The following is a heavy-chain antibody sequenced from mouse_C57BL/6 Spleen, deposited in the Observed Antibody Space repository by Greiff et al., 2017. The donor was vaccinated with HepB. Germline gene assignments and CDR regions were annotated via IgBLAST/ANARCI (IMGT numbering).Heavy chain of an antibody. CDR2: INPNNGGT. J-gene: IGHJ3*01. CDR1: GYTFTDYN. CDR3: ARGYDYPLAY. D-gene: IGHD2-4*01. Sequence: EVKVVESGPELVKPGASVKMSCKASGYTFTDYNMHWVKQSHGKSLEWIGYINPNNGGTSYNQKFKGKATLTVNKSSSTAYMELRSLTSEDSAVYYCARGYDYPLAYWGQGTLVTVSA. V-gene: IGHV1-22*01.